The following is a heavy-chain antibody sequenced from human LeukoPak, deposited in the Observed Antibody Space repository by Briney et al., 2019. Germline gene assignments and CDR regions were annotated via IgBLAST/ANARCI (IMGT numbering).Heavy chain of an antibody. CDR3: ARDHGYYGSGSYYKGFDY. CDR2: ISYDGSNK. D-gene: IGHD3-10*01. V-gene: IGHV3-30*03. CDR1: GFTFSDYY. J-gene: IGHJ4*02. Sequence: GGSLRLSCAASGFTFSDYYMSWIRQAPGKGLEWVAVISYDGSNKYYADSVKGRFTISRDNSKNTLYLQMNSLRAEDTAVYYCARDHGYYGSGSYYKGFDYWGQGTLVTVSS.